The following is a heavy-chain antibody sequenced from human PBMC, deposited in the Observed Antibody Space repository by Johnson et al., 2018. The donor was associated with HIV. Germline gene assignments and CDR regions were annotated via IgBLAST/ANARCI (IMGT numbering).Heavy chain of an antibody. Sequence: QVQLVESGGGVVQPGGSLRLSCAASGFSFSDYYMSWIRQAPGKGLEWISYMSSTGSTMYHAESVKGRFTISRDNAKNSLFLQMNSLRAEDTAVYYCARDSTPWGDDYVDYAFDIWGQGKMVTVSS. D-gene: IGHD4-17*01. CDR2: MSSTGSTM. V-gene: IGHV3-11*04. J-gene: IGHJ3*02. CDR3: ARDSTPWGDDYVDYAFDI. CDR1: GFSFSDYY.